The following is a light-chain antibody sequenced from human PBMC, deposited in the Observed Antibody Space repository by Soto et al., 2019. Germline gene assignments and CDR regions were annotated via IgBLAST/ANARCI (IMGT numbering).Light chain of an antibody. V-gene: IGKV4-1*01. CDR3: QQYYSPWT. J-gene: IGKJ1*01. Sequence: DIVMTQSPDSLAVSLGERATINCKSSQRVLYRSNNKNYLAWYQQKPGQPPKLLIYWASTRESGVPDRFSGSGSGTDFTLTISSLQAEDVAVYYCQQYYSPWTFGQGTKVEIK. CDR2: WAS. CDR1: QRVLYRSNNKNY.